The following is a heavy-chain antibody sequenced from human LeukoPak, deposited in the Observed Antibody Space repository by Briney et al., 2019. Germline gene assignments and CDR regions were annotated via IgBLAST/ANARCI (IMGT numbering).Heavy chain of an antibody. CDR3: AKCRSGGSCYNFDY. Sequence: PGGSLRLSCAASGFTFSSYAMSWVRQAPGKGLEWVSGTSGSGGSTYYADSVKGRFTISRDISKNTLFLQMNSLRAEDTAVYYCAKCRSGGSCYNFDYWGQGTLVTVSS. J-gene: IGHJ4*02. V-gene: IGHV3-23*01. CDR2: TSGSGGST. D-gene: IGHD2-15*01. CDR1: GFTFSSYA.